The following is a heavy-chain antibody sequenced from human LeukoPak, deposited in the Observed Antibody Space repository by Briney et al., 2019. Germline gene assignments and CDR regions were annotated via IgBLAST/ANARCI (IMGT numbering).Heavy chain of an antibody. CDR2: INPNSGGT. V-gene: IGHV1-2*06. J-gene: IGHJ4*02. CDR3: AIVMGYCSTGSCSTPFDY. D-gene: IGHD2-15*01. Sequence: ASVKVSCKASGHSFTGYYIYWVRQAPGQGLEWMGRINPNSGGTNYAQKFQDRVTMARDTSISTAYMELSSLRSDDTAMYYCAIVMGYCSTGSCSTPFDYWGQGTLVTVSS. CDR1: GHSFTGYY.